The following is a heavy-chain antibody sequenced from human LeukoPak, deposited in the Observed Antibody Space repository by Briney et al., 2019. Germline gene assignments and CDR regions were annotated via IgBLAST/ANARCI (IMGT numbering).Heavy chain of an antibody. CDR1: GGSFSGYY. D-gene: IGHD6-19*01. CDR3: ARDPGIAVAGTGIDY. V-gene: IGHV4-34*01. CDR2: INHSGNT. Sequence: PSETLSLTCAVYGGSFSGYYWSWIRQPPGKGLEWIGEINHSGNTNYNPSLKSRVTISVDTSKNQFSLKLSSVTAADTAVYYCARDPGIAVAGTGIDYWGQGTLVTVSS. J-gene: IGHJ4*02.